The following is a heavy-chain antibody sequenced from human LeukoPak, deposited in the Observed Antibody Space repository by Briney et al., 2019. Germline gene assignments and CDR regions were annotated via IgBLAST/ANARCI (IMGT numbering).Heavy chain of an antibody. CDR1: GFTFSTHW. J-gene: IGHJ4*02. V-gene: IGHV3-74*01. CDR3: ARVSSLWSFDY. D-gene: IGHD3-10*01. Sequence: PGGSLRLSCAASGFTFSTHWMHWVRQTPGKGLVWVSRISPDGSRTAYADSVKGRFTISRDNARDTLYLQLNSLGAEDTAVYYCARVSSLWSFDYWGQGTQVTVSS. CDR2: ISPDGSRT.